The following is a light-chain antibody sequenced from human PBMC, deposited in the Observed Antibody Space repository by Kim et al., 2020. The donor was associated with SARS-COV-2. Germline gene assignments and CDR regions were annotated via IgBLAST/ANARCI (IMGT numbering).Light chain of an antibody. CDR3: SSFTTSSSYV. CDR2: DVS. Sequence: QSALTQPASVSGSPGQSITISCTGTSGDIGASKFVSWYQQHPGKAPNLLIYDVSKRPSGLSDRFSASKSGNTASLTISGLQAEDEADYYCSSFTTSSSYVFGTGTKVTVL. CDR1: SGDIGASKF. J-gene: IGLJ1*01. V-gene: IGLV2-14*03.